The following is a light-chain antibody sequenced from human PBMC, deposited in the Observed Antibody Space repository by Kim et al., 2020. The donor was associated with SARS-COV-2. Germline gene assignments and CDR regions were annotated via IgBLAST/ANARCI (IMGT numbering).Light chain of an antibody. CDR2: SAF. V-gene: IGKV1-9*01. CDR3: QQHHSFPLT. Sequence: IQLTQSPSSLSASVGDTVTITCRASQGINSNLAWYQQRPGKAPNLLVYSAFTLHSGVPSRFSGSGSGTDFTLTITSLQPEDFATYHCQQHHSFPLTFGRGTKVDIK. CDR1: QGINSN. J-gene: IGKJ4*02.